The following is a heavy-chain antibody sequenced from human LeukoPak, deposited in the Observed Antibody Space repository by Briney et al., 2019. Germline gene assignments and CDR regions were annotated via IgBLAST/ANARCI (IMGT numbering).Heavy chain of an antibody. J-gene: IGHJ4*02. CDR1: GFSFNSYY. V-gene: IGHV3-7*01. CDR2: LKPDGSEK. CDR3: AKDGDGKIDPYDY. Sequence: GGSLRLSCAASGFSFNSYYMSWVRHAPGKGLEWVASLKPDGSEKYYVDSVKGRFTISRDNAEKSLYLQMNSLRAEDTAVYYCAKDGDGKIDPYDYWGQGTLVTVSS. D-gene: IGHD2-21*01.